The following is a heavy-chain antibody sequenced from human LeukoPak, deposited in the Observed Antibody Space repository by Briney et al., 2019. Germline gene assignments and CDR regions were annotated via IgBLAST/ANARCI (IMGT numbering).Heavy chain of an antibody. CDR1: GFTFSSYW. CDR3: ASQVGATRGTTFDI. CDR2: IKQDGSEK. D-gene: IGHD1-26*01. V-gene: IGHV3-7*01. J-gene: IGHJ3*02. Sequence: GGSLRLSCAASGFTFSSYWMSWVRQAPGKGLEWVVNIKQDGSEKYYVDSVKGRFTISRDNAKNSLYLQMNYLRAEDTAVYYCASQVGATRGTTFDIWGQGTMVTVSS.